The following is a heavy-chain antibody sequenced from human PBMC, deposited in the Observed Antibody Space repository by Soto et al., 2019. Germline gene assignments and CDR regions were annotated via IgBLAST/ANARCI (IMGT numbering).Heavy chain of an antibody. Sequence: QVQLQESGPGLVKPSQTLSLTCTVSGGSISSGSYYWTWLRQQQGKGLEWIGYICYSGSTYYNPSLKSRVSISVDTSKSLYSMKLSSVTAADSAVYYCARQRPEAHYFDYWGQGTLVTVSS. CDR3: ARQRPEAHYFDY. J-gene: IGHJ4*02. D-gene: IGHD6-25*01. CDR1: GGSISSGSYY. V-gene: IGHV4-31*03. CDR2: ICYSGST.